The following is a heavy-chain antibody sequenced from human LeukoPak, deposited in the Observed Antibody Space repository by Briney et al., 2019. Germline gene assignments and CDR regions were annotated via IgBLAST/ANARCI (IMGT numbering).Heavy chain of an antibody. J-gene: IGHJ4*02. CDR2: INAGNGNT. Sequence: GASVKVSCKASGGTFSSYAISWVRQAPGQRLEWMGWINAGNGNTKYSQKFQGRVTITRDKSASTAYMELSSLRSEDTAVYYCARSDFWSGYYLFPFDYWGQGTLVTVSS. CDR3: ARSDFWSGYYLFPFDY. V-gene: IGHV1-3*01. D-gene: IGHD3-3*01. CDR1: GGTFSSYA.